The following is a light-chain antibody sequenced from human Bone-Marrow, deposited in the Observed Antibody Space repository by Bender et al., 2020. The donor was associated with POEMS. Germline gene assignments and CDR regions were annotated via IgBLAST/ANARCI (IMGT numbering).Light chain of an antibody. CDR2: KNN. V-gene: IGLV1-47*01. J-gene: IGLJ3*02. CDR3: AAWNDKLNVWV. CDR1: ISNIGKSF. Sequence: QSVLTQPPSESGTPGQRVTISCSGSISNIGKSFTSWYQQFPGTAPRLLIYKNNQRPSGVPYRFSASTSGTSASLAISDLRSEDEADYYCAAWNDKLNVWVFGGGTKLTVL.